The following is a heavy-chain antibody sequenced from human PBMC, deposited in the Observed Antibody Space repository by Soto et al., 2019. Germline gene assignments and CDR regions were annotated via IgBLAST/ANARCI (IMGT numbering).Heavy chain of an antibody. J-gene: IGHJ4*02. Sequence: QVQLVPPGAEVQKPGSSVKVACQASVGTFSSSAFSWVRQAHGQGLEWMGGIIPIFGTANYAQKLQGRVTITAYASTSTAYMELSILRYEDTDVYYCARVRVRFLERLGSEGWGQGTLVTVSS. V-gene: IGHV1-69*12. CDR1: VGTFSSSA. CDR2: IIPIFGTA. CDR3: ARVRVRFLERLGSEG. D-gene: IGHD3-3*01.